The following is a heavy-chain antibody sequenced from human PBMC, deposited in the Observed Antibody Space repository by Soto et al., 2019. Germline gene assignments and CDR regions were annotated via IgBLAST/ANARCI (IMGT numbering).Heavy chain of an antibody. D-gene: IGHD2-15*01. V-gene: IGHV3-72*01. CDR3: AILSPY. J-gene: IGHJ4*02. Sequence: PGGSLRLSCAASGLTFSDHNMDWVRQAPGEGLEWVARIRNKANSYTTAYAASVKGRFTISRDDSQNSLYLQMISLKTEDTAVYYSAILSPYWGQGALVTVSA. CDR2: IRNKANSYTT. CDR1: GLTFSDHN.